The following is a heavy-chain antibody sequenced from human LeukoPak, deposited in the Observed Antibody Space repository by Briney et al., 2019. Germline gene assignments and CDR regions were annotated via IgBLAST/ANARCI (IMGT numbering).Heavy chain of an antibody. CDR2: IWFDGNNK. CDR3: AKGSDIDY. D-gene: IGHD3-9*01. V-gene: IGHV3-33*03. J-gene: IGHJ4*02. Sequence: GGSLRLSCAASGFTFKSYGMHWVRQAPGKGLEWVAVIWFDGNNKYYADSVKGRFTISRDNSKNTLYLQMNSLRAEDTAVYYCAKGSDIDYWGQGTLVTVSS. CDR1: GFTFKSYG.